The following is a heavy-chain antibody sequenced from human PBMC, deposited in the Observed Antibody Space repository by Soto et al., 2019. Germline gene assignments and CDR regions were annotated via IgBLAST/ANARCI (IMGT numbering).Heavy chain of an antibody. J-gene: IGHJ4*02. D-gene: IGHD4-17*01. Sequence: QVQLVESGGGVVQPGRSLRLSCAASGFTFSSYGMHWVRQAPGKGLGWVAVIWYDGSNKYYADSVKGRFTISRDNSKNTLYLQMNSLRAEDTAVYYCARSEVTTRYNYFGYWGQGTLVTVSS. CDR1: GFTFSSYG. CDR2: IWYDGSNK. CDR3: ARSEVTTRYNYFGY. V-gene: IGHV3-33*01.